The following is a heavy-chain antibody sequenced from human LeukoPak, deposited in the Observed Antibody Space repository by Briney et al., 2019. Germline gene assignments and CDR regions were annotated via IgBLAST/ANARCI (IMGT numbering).Heavy chain of an antibody. CDR1: GFTFSSYA. D-gene: IGHD3-9*01. CDR3: AKVAVKDLTGYSRALDY. Sequence: PGGSLRLSCAASGFTFSSYAMSWVRQAPGKGLEWVSAISGSGGSSYYADSVKGRFTISRDNSKNTLYLQMNSLRAEDTAVYYCAKVAVKDLTGYSRALDYWGQGTLVTVSS. V-gene: IGHV3-23*01. J-gene: IGHJ4*02. CDR2: ISGSGGSS.